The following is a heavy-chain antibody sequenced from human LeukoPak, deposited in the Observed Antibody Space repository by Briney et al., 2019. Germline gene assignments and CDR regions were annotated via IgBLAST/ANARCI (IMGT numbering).Heavy chain of an antibody. CDR1: GGSISSYY. J-gene: IGHJ2*01. CDR2: IYYSGST. D-gene: IGHD3-22*01. V-gene: IGHV4-59*08. Sequence: SETLSLTCTVSGGSISSYYWSWIRQPPGKGLEWIGYIYYSGSTNYTPSLRSRVTISVDTSKNQFSLKLSSVTAADTAVYFCARRPYFYDSSGYYHWYFDLWGRGTLVTVSS. CDR3: ARRPYFYDSSGYYHWYFDL.